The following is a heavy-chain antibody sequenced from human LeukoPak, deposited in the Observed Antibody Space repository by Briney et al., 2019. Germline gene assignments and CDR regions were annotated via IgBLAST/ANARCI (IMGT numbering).Heavy chain of an antibody. CDR3: ARGTVCGSGGKCSGSWYYDY. Sequence: GASVKVSCKASGYTFTSYGISWVRQAPGQGLEWMGWTSAYNGNTNYAQKLQGRVTMTTDTSTSTAYMELSSLRSEDTAVYYCARGTVCGSGGKCSGSWYYDYWGQGTLVTVSS. CDR2: TSAYNGNT. J-gene: IGHJ4*02. CDR1: GYTFTSYG. V-gene: IGHV1-18*01. D-gene: IGHD6-13*01.